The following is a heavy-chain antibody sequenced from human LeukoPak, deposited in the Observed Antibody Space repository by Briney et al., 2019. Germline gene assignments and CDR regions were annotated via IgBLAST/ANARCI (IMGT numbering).Heavy chain of an antibody. D-gene: IGHD1-26*01. CDR2: INPSGGST. Sequence: GASVKVSCKASGYTFTGYYMHWVRQAPGQGLEWMGIINPSGGSTSYAQKFQGRVTMTRDMSTSTVYMELSSLRSEDTAVYYCATLGSVGATTRLGAFDIWGQGTMVTVSS. J-gene: IGHJ3*02. CDR3: ATLGSVGATTRLGAFDI. CDR1: GYTFTGYY. V-gene: IGHV1-46*01.